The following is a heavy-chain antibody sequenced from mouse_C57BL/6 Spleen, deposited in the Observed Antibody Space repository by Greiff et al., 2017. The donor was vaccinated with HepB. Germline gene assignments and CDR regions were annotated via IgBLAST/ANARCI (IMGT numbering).Heavy chain of an antibody. Sequence: EVQLQQSGPGMVKPSQSLSLTCTVTGYSITSGYDWHWIRHFPGNKLEWMGYISYSGSTNYNQSLNSRIPITHDTSKNHFFLKLNSVTTEDTATYYCARGTDLDYFDYWGQGTTLTVSS. CDR3: ARGTDLDYFDY. J-gene: IGHJ2*01. CDR1: GYSITSGYD. V-gene: IGHV3-1*01. CDR2: ISYSGST.